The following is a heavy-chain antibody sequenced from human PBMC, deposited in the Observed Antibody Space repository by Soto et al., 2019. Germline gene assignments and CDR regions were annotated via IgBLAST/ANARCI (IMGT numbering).Heavy chain of an antibody. V-gene: IGHV4-4*02. CDR3: ARSYNAHDTFDI. CDR1: GGSISSSKW. Sequence: QVQLQESGPGLVKPSGTLSLTCAVSGGSISSSKWWSWVRQPPGKGLEWVGEIYHSGSTNYNPSLTSRVTIPVNKSKNQFSLKLNSVTAADTAVYYGARSYNAHDTFDIWGQGTMVTVSS. CDR2: IYHSGST. D-gene: IGHD1-20*01. J-gene: IGHJ3*02.